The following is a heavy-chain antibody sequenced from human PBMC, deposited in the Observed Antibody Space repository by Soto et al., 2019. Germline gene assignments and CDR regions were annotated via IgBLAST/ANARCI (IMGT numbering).Heavy chain of an antibody. Sequence: QVPLVQSAGEVRQPGASVKVTCKASGYTFTSYGITWVRQAPGQGLEWMGWVSPNSGDTRYAQKLQGRVTIPTDRLTSVAYMELRRLTSDDTALYYCAREMWTSSGPQNFLAFWGQGALVTVAS. CDR2: VSPNSGDT. D-gene: IGHD2-21*01. V-gene: IGHV1-18*01. J-gene: IGHJ4*02. CDR1: GYTFTSYG. CDR3: AREMWTSSGPQNFLAF.